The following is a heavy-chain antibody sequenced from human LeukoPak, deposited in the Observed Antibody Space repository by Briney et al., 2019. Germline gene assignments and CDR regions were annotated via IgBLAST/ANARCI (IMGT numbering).Heavy chain of an antibody. CDR3: VRDRGYSTFDY. Sequence: GGSLRLSCAGSGFPFSNYWMDWVRQAPGKGLEGVANMKEDGGEINYVDSVKGRFTISRDNAKNSLDLQMNSLRVDDTAVYYCVRDRGYSTFDYWGQGTLVIVSS. D-gene: IGHD4-23*01. CDR1: GFPFSNYW. CDR2: MKEDGGEI. V-gene: IGHV3-7*01. J-gene: IGHJ4*02.